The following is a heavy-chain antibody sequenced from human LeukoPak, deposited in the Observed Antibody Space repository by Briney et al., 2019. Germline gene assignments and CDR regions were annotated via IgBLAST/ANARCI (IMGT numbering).Heavy chain of an antibody. D-gene: IGHD6-19*01. CDR1: GGSISSGGYS. Sequence: SETLSLTCAVSGGSISSGGYSWSWIRQPPGKGLEWIGYIYHSGSTYYNPSLKSRVTISVDRSKNQFSLKLSSVTAADTAIYYCARDGRAGSLFAYWGQGTLVTVSS. J-gene: IGHJ4*02. CDR2: IYHSGST. V-gene: IGHV4-30-2*01. CDR3: ARDGRAGSLFAY.